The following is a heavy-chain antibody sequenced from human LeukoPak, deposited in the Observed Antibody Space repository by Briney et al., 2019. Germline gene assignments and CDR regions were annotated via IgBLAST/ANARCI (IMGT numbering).Heavy chain of an antibody. CDR2: INHSGST. D-gene: IGHD2-2*01. V-gene: IGHV4-34*01. CDR1: GGSFSGYY. J-gene: IGHJ4*02. CDR3: ARQYCSSTSCYFDY. Sequence: SEALSLTCAVYGGSFSGYYWSWIRQPPGKGLEWIGEINHSGSTNYNPSLKSRVTISVDTSKNQFSLKLSSVTAADTAVYYCARQYCSSTSCYFDYWGQGTLVTVSS.